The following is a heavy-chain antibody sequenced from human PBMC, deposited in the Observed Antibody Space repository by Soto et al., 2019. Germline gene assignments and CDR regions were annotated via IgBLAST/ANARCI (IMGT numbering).Heavy chain of an antibody. CDR1: GFTFSTYA. Sequence: EVQLLESGGGLVQPGGSLRLSCAASGFTFSTYAMTWVRQAPGKGLEWVSTISGSGSSTYYADSVKGRFAISTDSSKNTVYLQMNSLRVDDTAVYYCGRATRVAAGRYYFDSWGHGTLVTVSS. D-gene: IGHD6-13*01. V-gene: IGHV3-23*01. CDR3: GRATRVAAGRYYFDS. CDR2: ISGSGSST. J-gene: IGHJ4*01.